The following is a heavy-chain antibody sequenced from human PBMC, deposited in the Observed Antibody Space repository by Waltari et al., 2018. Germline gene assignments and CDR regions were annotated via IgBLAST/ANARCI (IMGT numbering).Heavy chain of an antibody. D-gene: IGHD2-2*01. CDR2: IDHSGSN. Sequence: QVQLQESGPGLVKPSETLSLTCAVSGYSISSGYYWGWIRQPRWMELEGLGSIDHSGSNYEEPALKSRVTITVDTSKNLLSLMLSSVTAAEAAVYYWAGPSVNDEMPNDAFDIWGQGTMVTVSS. J-gene: IGHJ3*02. CDR1: GYSISSGYY. V-gene: IGHV4-38-2*01. CDR3: AGPSVNDEMPNDAFDI.